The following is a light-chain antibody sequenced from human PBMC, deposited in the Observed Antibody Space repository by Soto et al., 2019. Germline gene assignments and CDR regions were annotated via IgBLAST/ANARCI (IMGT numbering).Light chain of an antibody. Sequence: EIVLTQSPATLSLSLGERATLSCRASQSVDSSLPWYQQKPGQAPRLVIYDASNRQPGIPARCSGSGSGTAFTLTISSLEPEDFAVYYCQQRKSWPPITFGGGTTVEIK. CDR3: QQRKSWPPIT. CDR1: QSVDSS. V-gene: IGKV3-11*01. J-gene: IGKJ4*01. CDR2: DAS.